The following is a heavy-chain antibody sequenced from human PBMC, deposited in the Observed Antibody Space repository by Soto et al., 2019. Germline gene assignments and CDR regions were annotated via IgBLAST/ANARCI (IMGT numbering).Heavy chain of an antibody. V-gene: IGHV1-18*01. J-gene: IGHJ4*02. Sequence: QVQLLQSGAEVKKPGASVKVSCKASGYMFNTYDITWVRQAPGQGLEWMGWISVYNGNIDYAQKFEGRVTMTIDTSTSTAYMELKSLTSDDTAVYYCARTYGSGDYFLPFEYWGQGTPVSVSS. D-gene: IGHD3-10*01. CDR1: GYMFNTYD. CDR3: ARTYGSGDYFLPFEY. CDR2: ISVYNGNI.